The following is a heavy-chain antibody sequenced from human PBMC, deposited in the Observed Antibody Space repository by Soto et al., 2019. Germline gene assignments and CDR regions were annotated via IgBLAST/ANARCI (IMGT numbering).Heavy chain of an antibody. Sequence: ASVKVSCKVSGYTLTELSMHWVRQAPGKGLEWMGGFDPEDGETIYAQKFQGRVTMTEDTSTDTAYMELSSLRSEDTAVYYCATLYCSGGSCYLEYFQHWGQGTLVTVSS. V-gene: IGHV1-24*01. CDR3: ATLYCSGGSCYLEYFQH. CDR1: GYTLTELS. CDR2: FDPEDGET. J-gene: IGHJ1*01. D-gene: IGHD2-15*01.